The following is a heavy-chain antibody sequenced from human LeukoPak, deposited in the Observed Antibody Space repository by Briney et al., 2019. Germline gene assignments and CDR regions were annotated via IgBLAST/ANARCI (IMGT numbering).Heavy chain of an antibody. CDR2: INSDGSGT. V-gene: IGHV3-74*01. J-gene: IGHJ3*02. CDR3: ARDPNGDYIGTFDM. Sequence: PGGSLRLSCAASGFTFSSYWVHWVRQAPGKGLVWVSRINSDGSGTSYADSVKGRFTISRDNPKNTLYLQMNSLRAEDTAVYFCARDPNGDYIGTFDMWGRGTMVSVSS. CDR1: GFTFSSYW. D-gene: IGHD4-17*01.